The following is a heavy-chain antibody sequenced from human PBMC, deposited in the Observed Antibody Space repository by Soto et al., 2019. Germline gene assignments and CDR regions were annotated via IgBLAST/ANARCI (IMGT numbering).Heavy chain of an antibody. J-gene: IGHJ5*02. D-gene: IGHD2-15*01. CDR3: THRRPFSSYWDGGWFDP. CDR2: IYWDDDK. CDR1: GFSLTTSGVG. Sequence: QITLRESGPTLVKPTQTLTLTCTFSGFSLTTSGVGVGWIRQSPGKALKWLAVIYWDDDKRYSTSLKSRLTITKDPSKNQVVLTMTNMDPVDTATYYCTHRRPFSSYWDGGWFDPWGQGTLVTVSS. V-gene: IGHV2-5*02.